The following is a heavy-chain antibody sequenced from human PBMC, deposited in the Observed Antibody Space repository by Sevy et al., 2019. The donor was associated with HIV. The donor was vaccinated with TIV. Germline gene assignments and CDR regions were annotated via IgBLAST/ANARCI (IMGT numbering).Heavy chain of an antibody. J-gene: IGHJ5*02. CDR3: ARGTLLWFGELLRRNWFDP. D-gene: IGHD3-10*01. CDR1: GYTFTSYD. Sequence: ASVKVSCKASGYTFTSYDINWVRQATGQGLEWMGWMNPNSGNTGYAQKFQGRVTMTRNTSISTAYTELSSLRSEDTAVYYCARGTLLWFGELLRRNWFDPWGQGTLVTVSS. V-gene: IGHV1-8*01. CDR2: MNPNSGNT.